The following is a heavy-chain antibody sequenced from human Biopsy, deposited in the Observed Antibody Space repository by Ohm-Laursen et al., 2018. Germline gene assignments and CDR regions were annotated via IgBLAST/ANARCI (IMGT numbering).Heavy chain of an antibody. Sequence: GTLSLTCPVYGESFNGYYWAWLRQPPGKGLEWIGSIYNTETTFYNPSPKSRVTISVDTSTNQFSLKVRSVTAADTAVYYCVRGVDYYDPYHYYALDVWGQGTTVTVSS. J-gene: IGHJ6*02. CDR1: GESFNGYY. CDR3: VRGVDYYDPYHYYALDV. V-gene: IGHV4-34*01. D-gene: IGHD3-22*01. CDR2: IYNTETT.